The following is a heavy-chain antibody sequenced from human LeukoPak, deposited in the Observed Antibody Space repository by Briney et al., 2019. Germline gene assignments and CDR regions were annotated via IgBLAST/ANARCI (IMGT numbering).Heavy chain of an antibody. V-gene: IGHV4-34*01. CDR1: GGSFSGYY. J-gene: IGHJ4*02. Sequence: PSETLSLTCAVYGGSFSGYYWSWIRQPPGKGLEWIGEINHSGSTNYNPSLKSRVTISVDTSKNQFSPKLSSVTAADTAVYYCARGGLVLRYFDWLPPMDYFDYWGQGTLVTVSS. D-gene: IGHD3-9*01. CDR3: ARGGLVLRYFDWLPPMDYFDY. CDR2: INHSGST.